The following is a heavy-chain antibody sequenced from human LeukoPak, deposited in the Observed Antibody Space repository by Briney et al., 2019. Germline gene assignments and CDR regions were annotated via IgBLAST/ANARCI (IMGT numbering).Heavy chain of an antibody. J-gene: IGHJ4*02. Sequence: ASVKVSCKASGYTFTSYYMHWVRQAPGQGLEWMGWINPNSGGTNYAQKFQGRVTMTRDTSISTAYMELSRLRSDDTAVYYCAIPGKLGYCSGGSCYSFDYWGQGTLVTVSS. CDR1: GYTFTSYY. V-gene: IGHV1-2*02. CDR3: AIPGKLGYCSGGSCYSFDY. D-gene: IGHD2-15*01. CDR2: INPNSGGT.